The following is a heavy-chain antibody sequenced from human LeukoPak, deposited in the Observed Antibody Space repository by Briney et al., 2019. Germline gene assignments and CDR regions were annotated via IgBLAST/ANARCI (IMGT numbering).Heavy chain of an antibody. V-gene: IGHV1-46*01. CDR2: INPSGGST. J-gene: IGHJ4*02. CDR3: ARDAPVVPWELPTYFDY. CDR1: GYTFTSYY. D-gene: IGHD1-26*01. Sequence: GASVKVSCKASGYTFTSYYVHWVRQAPGQGLEWMGMINPSGGSTSYAQKFQGRVTITTDESTSTAYMELSSLRSEDTAVYYCARDAPVVPWELPTYFDYWGQGTLVTVSS.